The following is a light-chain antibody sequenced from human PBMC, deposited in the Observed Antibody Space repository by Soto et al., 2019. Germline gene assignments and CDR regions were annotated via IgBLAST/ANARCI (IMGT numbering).Light chain of an antibody. Sequence: DIQMTQSPSFLSASVGDRDTITWRASQGISNYLGGYQQKPGKVPKLLIYAASTLQSGVPSRFSGSGSGTDFTLTISSLQPEDVATYYCQKYKSAPRTFGQGPKVEIK. V-gene: IGKV1-27*01. CDR3: QKYKSAPRT. CDR1: QGISNY. J-gene: IGKJ1*01. CDR2: AAS.